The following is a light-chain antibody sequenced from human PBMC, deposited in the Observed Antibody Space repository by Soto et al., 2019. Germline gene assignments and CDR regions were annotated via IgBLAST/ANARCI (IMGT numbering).Light chain of an antibody. J-gene: IGKJ3*01. CDR2: GTS. CDR3: QQSYRSPLN. Sequence: DIQMTQSLLSLSASVGESVTITCRASQNITNFLNWYQQKPGKPPRLLIFGTSNLQSGVPSRFRGSRSQTDFSLTISGLQPDDFATYICQQSYRSPLNVGPGTKVDIK. CDR1: QNITNF. V-gene: IGKV1-39*01.